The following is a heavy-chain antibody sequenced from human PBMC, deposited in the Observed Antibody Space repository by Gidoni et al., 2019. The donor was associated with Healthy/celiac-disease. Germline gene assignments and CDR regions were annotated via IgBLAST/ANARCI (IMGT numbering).Heavy chain of an antibody. CDR1: GYTFTSYG. J-gene: IGHJ4*02. D-gene: IGHD3-3*01. CDR3: ARDGPGRQNPWSGYYPFDY. CDR2: ISAYNGNT. Sequence: QVQLVQSGAEVKKPGASVKVSCKASGYTFTSYGISWVRQAPGQGLEWMGWISAYNGNTNYAQKLQGRVTMTTDTSTSTAYMELRSLRSDDTAVYYCARDGPGRQNPWSGYYPFDYWGQGTLVTVSS. V-gene: IGHV1-18*04.